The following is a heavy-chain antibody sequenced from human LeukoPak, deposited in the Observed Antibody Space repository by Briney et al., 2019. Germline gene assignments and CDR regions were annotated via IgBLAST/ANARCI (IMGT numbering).Heavy chain of an antibody. J-gene: IGHJ4*02. CDR3: ARQYKAIYDYVWGSHHLARPFDY. CDR2: IYYSGST. Sequence: SETLSLTCTVSGGSISSSSYYWGWIRQPPGKGLEWIGSIYYSGSTYYNPSLKSRVTISVDTSKNQFSLKLSSVTAADTAVYYCARQYKAIYDYVWGSHHLARPFDYWGQGTLVTVSS. CDR1: GGSISSSSYY. V-gene: IGHV4-39*01. D-gene: IGHD3-16*02.